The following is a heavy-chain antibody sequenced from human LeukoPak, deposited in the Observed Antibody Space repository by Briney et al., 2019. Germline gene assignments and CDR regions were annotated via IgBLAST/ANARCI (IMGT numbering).Heavy chain of an antibody. CDR1: GFTVSSNY. Sequence: PGGSLRLSCAASGFTVSSNYMSWVRQAPGKGLDWVAFIRNDGNKKNYAESVKGRFTISRDNSRNTLYLQMDSLSAEDTAVYYCVKVDTWGQGTLVTVSS. D-gene: IGHD3-22*01. CDR3: VKVDT. CDR2: IRNDGNKK. V-gene: IGHV3-30*02. J-gene: IGHJ4*02.